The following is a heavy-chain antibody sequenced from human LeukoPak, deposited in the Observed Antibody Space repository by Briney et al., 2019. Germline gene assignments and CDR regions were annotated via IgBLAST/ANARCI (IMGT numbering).Heavy chain of an antibody. V-gene: IGHV3-11*01. J-gene: IGHJ6*02. CDR1: GFTFNDYY. D-gene: IGHD3-10*01. Sequence: GGSLRLSCSASGFTFNDYYMTWIRQAPGKGLEWVAYISSIGTTIYYADSVKGRFSISRDNANTSLYLQMKSLRAEDTSVYYCARAGLLRGEEHSYYGMDVWGQGTPVTVSS. CDR3: ARAGLLRGEEHSYYGMDV. CDR2: ISSIGTTI.